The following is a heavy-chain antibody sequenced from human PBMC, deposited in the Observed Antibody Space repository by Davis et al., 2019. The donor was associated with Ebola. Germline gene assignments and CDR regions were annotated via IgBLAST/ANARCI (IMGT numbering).Heavy chain of an antibody. J-gene: IGHJ4*02. CDR1: GFTFSSYA. CDR2: ISGGGGST. V-gene: IGHV3-23*01. Sequence: GESLKISCTASGFTFSSYAMTWVRQAPGRGLEWVSTISGGGGSTDYADSVKGRFTISRDNSKNTVYLQMNSLRAEDTAVYYCARDDSATYYYDSSGYYFQPDYWGQGTLVTVSS. CDR3: ARDDSATYYYDSSGYYFQPDY. D-gene: IGHD3-22*01.